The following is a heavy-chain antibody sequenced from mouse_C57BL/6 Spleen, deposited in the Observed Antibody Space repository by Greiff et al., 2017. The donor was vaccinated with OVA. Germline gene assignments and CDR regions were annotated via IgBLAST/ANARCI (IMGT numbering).Heavy chain of an antibody. CDR3: ARDGGDFDY. J-gene: IGHJ2*01. V-gene: IGHV5-4*01. CDR2: ISDGGSYT. Sequence: EVQGVESGGGLVKPGGSLKLSCAASGFTFSSYAMSWVRQTPEKRLEWVATISDGGSYTYYPDNVKGRFTISRDNATNNLYLQRSHLKSEDTAMYYCARDGGDFDYWGQGTTLTVSS. CDR1: GFTFSSYA.